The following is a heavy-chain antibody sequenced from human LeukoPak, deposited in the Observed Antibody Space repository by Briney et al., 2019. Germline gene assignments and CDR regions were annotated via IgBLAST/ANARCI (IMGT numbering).Heavy chain of an antibody. V-gene: IGHV4-59*01. D-gene: IGHD3-10*01. Sequence: SETLSLTCTVSGDPISSYYWSWIRQPPGKGLEWIGYIYYSGSTNYNPSLKSRVTISVDTSKNQFSLKLSSVTAADTAVYYCARGSYYGSDTFDYWGQGTLVTVSS. CDR2: IYYSGST. CDR1: GDPISSYY. J-gene: IGHJ4*02. CDR3: ARGSYYGSDTFDY.